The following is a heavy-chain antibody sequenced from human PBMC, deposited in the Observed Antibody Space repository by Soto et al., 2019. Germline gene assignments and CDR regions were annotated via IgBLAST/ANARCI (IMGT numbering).Heavy chain of an antibody. CDR3: AKDITVAGSRWGYYYYYGLDV. D-gene: IGHD6-19*01. CDR1: GFTFSSYG. V-gene: IGHV3-30*18. J-gene: IGHJ6*02. CDR2: ISYDGSNK. Sequence: QVQLVESGGGVVQPGRSLRLSCAASGFTFSSYGIHWVRQAPGKGLEWVAVISYDGSNKYYADSVKGRLTISRDNSKNTLYLQMNSLRAEDTAVYYCAKDITVAGSRWGYYYYYGLDVWGQGTTVTVSS.